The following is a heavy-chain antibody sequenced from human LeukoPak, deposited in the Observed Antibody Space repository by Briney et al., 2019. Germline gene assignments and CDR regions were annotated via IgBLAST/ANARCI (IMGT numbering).Heavy chain of an antibody. CDR2: ISYDGSNK. D-gene: IGHD3-10*01. Sequence: GRSLRLSCAASGFTFSSYGMHWVRQAPGKGLEWVAVISYDGSNKYYADSVKGRFTISRDNSKNTLYLQMNSLRAEDTAVYYCAKDGGSSDYFDYWGQGTLVTVSS. J-gene: IGHJ4*02. CDR3: AKDGGSSDYFDY. CDR1: GFTFSSYG. V-gene: IGHV3-30*18.